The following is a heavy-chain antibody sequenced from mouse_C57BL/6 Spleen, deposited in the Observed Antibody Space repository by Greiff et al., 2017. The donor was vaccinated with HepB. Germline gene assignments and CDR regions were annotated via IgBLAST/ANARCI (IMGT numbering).Heavy chain of an antibody. J-gene: IGHJ4*01. V-gene: IGHV1-64*01. CDR2: IHPNSGST. CDR3: ASRVFYGSSGGYLDY. D-gene: IGHD1-1*01. Sequence: QVQLQQPGAELVKPGASVKLSCKASGYTFTSYWMHWVKQRPGQGLEWIGMIHPNSGSTNYNEKFKSKATLTVDKSSSTAYMQLSSLTSEDAAVYYCASRVFYGSSGGYLDYWGQGTSVTVSS. CDR1: GYTFTSYW.